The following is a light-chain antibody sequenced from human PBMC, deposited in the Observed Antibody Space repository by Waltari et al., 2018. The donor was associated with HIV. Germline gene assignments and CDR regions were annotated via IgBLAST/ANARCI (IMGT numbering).Light chain of an antibody. J-gene: IGLJ2*01. Sequence: SVLTQPPSASGPPGQTVPISCPGSKSNIASHYASWFQHFPGTYPKLLIYSYIERRSGVPARFSGSQSDTSASLAISGLRAEDEGIYYCAAWDDSLSGRVFGGGTKLTVL. CDR2: SYI. CDR3: AAWDDSLSGRV. CDR1: KSNIASHY. V-gene: IGLV1-47*01.